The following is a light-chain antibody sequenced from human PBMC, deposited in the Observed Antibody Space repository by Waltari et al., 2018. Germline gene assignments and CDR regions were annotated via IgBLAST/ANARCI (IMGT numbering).Light chain of an antibody. CDR2: IDGGGRH. CDR1: SEHSAYA. Sequence: QLAVTQSPSASASLGASVKLTCTLSSEHSAYAIAWHQQQPENRPRFLMKIDGGGRHTKGDWVPDRFSGSSSGAERYLSISSLQYEEEADYYCQTWDTDIVVFGGGTKLTVL. V-gene: IGLV4-69*01. J-gene: IGLJ2*01. CDR3: QTWDTDIVV.